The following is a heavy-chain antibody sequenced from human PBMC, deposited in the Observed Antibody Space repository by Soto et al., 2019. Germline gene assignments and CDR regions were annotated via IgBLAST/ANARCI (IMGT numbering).Heavy chain of an antibody. CDR1: GFTFSSYG. V-gene: IGHV3-21*01. CDR2: ISSSSRYI. D-gene: IGHD6-13*01. CDR3: ARVISSSPGDAFDI. Sequence: ESGGGLVKPGGSLRLSCAASGFTFSSYGMNWVRQAPGKGLEWVSCISSSSRYIYYADSVKGRFTISRDNAKNSLYLQMNSLRAEDTAVYYCARVISSSPGDAFDIWGQGTMVTVSS. J-gene: IGHJ3*02.